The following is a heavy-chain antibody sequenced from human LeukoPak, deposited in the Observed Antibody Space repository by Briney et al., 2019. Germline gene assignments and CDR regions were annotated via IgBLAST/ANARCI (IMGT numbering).Heavy chain of an antibody. V-gene: IGHV3-11*04. D-gene: IGHD1-26*01. CDR1: GFTFTDFY. Sequence: PGGSLRLSCAASGFTFTDFYMTWIRQAPGKGLQWVAYISDSGTTVDYADSVKGRFSISRDNTENSLYLQVNSLRVEDTGFYYCARDVGADFWGQGTLVTVSS. CDR3: ARDVGADF. J-gene: IGHJ4*02. CDR2: ISDSGTTV.